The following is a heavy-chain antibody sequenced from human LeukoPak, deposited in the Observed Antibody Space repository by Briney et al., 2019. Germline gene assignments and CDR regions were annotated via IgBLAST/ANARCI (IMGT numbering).Heavy chain of an antibody. CDR3: ARDGHYDSSGYYSLDI. Sequence: GGSLRLSCAASGFTFSSYSMNWVHQAPGKGLEWVSYISSSSSTIYYADSVKGRFTISRDNAKNSLYLQMNSLRAEDTAVYYCARDGHYDSSGYYSLDIWGQGTMVTVSS. J-gene: IGHJ3*02. D-gene: IGHD3-22*01. V-gene: IGHV3-48*04. CDR2: ISSSSSTI. CDR1: GFTFSSYS.